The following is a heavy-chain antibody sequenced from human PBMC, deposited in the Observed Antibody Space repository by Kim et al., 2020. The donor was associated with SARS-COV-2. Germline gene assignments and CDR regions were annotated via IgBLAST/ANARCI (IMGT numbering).Heavy chain of an antibody. D-gene: IGHD2-2*01. J-gene: IGHJ6*02. CDR2: ISYDGSNK. CDR1: GFTFSSYG. CDR3: AKERGFVVVPAAAKYYYYGMDV. V-gene: IGHV3-30*18. Sequence: GGSLRLSCAASGFTFSSYGMHWVRQAPGKGLEWVAVISYDGSNKYYADSVKGRFTISRDNSKNTLYLQMNSLRAEDTAVYYCAKERGFVVVPAAAKYYYYGMDVWGQGTTVTVSS.